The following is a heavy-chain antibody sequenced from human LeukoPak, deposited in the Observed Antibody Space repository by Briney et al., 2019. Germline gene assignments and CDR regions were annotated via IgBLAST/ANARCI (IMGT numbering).Heavy chain of an antibody. CDR2: IYTSGST. Sequence: PSETLSLTCTVSGGSISSYYWSWIRQPAGKGLEWIGRIYTSGSTNYNPSLKSRVTMSVDTSKNQFSLKLSSVTAADTAVYYCARTSGSSFWGLSYYYYMDVWGKGTTVTISS. D-gene: IGHD3-10*01. CDR3: ARTSGSSFWGLSYYYYMDV. J-gene: IGHJ6*03. V-gene: IGHV4-4*07. CDR1: GGSISSYY.